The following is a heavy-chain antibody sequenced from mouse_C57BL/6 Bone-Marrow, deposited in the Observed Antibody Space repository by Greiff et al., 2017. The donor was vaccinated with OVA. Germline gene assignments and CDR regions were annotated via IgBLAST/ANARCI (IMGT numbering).Heavy chain of an antibody. J-gene: IGHJ3*01. Sequence: VHLVESGAELARPGASVKLSCKASGYTFTSYGISWVKQRTGQGLEWIGEIYPRSGNTYYNEKFKGKATLTADKSSSSAYMELRSLTSEDSAVYFCARGALDWFAYWGQGTLVTVSA. V-gene: IGHV1-81*01. CDR2: IYPRSGNT. CDR1: GYTFTSYG. CDR3: ARGALDWFAY.